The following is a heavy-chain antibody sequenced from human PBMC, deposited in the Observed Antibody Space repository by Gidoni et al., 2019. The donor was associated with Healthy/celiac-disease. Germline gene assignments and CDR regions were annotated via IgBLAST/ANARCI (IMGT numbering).Heavy chain of an antibody. V-gene: IGHV1-46*01. CDR3: ARGRPSYSSSLPTTFDY. J-gene: IGHJ4*02. Sequence: GLEWMGIINPSGGSTSYAQKFQGRVTMTRDTSTSTVYMELSSLRSEDTAVYYCARGRPSYSSSLPTTFDYWGQGTLVTVSS. D-gene: IGHD6-6*01. CDR2: INPSGGST.